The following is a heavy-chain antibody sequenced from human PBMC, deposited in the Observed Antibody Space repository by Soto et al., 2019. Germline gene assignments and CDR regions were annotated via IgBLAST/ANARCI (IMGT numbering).Heavy chain of an antibody. V-gene: IGHV4-4*02. Sequence: QVTLQESGPGLATPSGTLSLTCAVSGVSISSGNWWTWVRQTPQRGLEYIGEIFHDGTANYYPSFERRVAISVDTSKNQFSLKLTSVTAADTAIYFCARLVYDTRLNYTYFDFWGQGALITVSS. CDR3: ARLVYDTRLNYTYFDF. CDR1: GVSISSGNW. J-gene: IGHJ4*02. D-gene: IGHD2-8*01. CDR2: IFHDGTA.